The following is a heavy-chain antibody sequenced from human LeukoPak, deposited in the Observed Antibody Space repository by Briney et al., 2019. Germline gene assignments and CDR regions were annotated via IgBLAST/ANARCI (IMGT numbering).Heavy chain of an antibody. CDR2: IYHSGST. CDR3: AKLWRTVVEEDY. Sequence: PSETLSLTCTVSGHSISSGYYWGWIRQPPGKGLGWIGSIYHSGSTYYNPSLKSRVILSVDTSKNQFSLKLTSVTAADTPVYYCAKLWRTVVEEDYWGQGTLVTVSS. CDR1: GHSISSGYY. J-gene: IGHJ4*02. D-gene: IGHD3-3*01. V-gene: IGHV4-38-2*02.